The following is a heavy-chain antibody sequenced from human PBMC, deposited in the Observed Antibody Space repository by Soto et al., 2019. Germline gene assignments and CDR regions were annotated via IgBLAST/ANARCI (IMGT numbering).Heavy chain of an antibody. J-gene: IGHJ4*02. D-gene: IGHD4-17*01. Sequence: PGGSLRLSCAASGFTFSSFWMHWVRQAPGTGLVWVSRINSDGSSTSYADSVKGRFTISRDNAKNTLYLQMNSLRAEDTAVYYCARDLGDYGDYLHYFDYWGQGTLVTVSS. V-gene: IGHV3-74*01. CDR1: GFTFSSFW. CDR3: ARDLGDYGDYLHYFDY. CDR2: INSDGSST.